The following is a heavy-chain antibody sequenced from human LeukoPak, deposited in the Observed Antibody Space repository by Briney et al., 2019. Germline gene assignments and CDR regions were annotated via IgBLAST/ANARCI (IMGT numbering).Heavy chain of an antibody. V-gene: IGHV3-21*01. CDR2: INYNGIYI. J-gene: IGHJ4*02. CDR1: GLTFSSYD. Sequence: GDSLRLSCAASGLTFSSYDVTWVRQAPGKGLEYVSSINYNGIYIFSADSVKGRFTISRDNAKNSLYLEMNSLRVEDTAFYYCARIGPGRDGSNSFDQWGQGTLVIVSS. CDR3: ARIGPGRDGSNSFDQ. D-gene: IGHD5-24*01.